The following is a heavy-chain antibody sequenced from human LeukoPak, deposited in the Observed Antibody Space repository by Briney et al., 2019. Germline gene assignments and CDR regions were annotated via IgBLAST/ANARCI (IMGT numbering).Heavy chain of an antibody. Sequence: GGSLRLSCAASGFTFSSYEMNWVRQAPGEGLEWVSYISSSGGTIYYADSVKGRFTISRDNAKNSLYLQMNSLRAEDTAVYYCARDLPGGDGYYFDYWGQGTLVTVSS. CDR2: ISSSGGTI. V-gene: IGHV3-48*03. D-gene: IGHD3-16*01. CDR3: ARDLPGGDGYYFDY. J-gene: IGHJ4*02. CDR1: GFTFSSYE.